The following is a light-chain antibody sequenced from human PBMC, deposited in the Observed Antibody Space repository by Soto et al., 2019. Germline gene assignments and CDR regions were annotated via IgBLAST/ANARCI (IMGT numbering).Light chain of an antibody. V-gene: IGKV3-11*01. CDR1: QTVYNY. CDR2: DAS. Sequence: EIVLTQSPATLSLSPGERATLSCRASQTVYNYLVWYQQRPGQAPRLLISDASNRDTGIPARFSGSGSGTDFSLPINSIEPEDLAIYFCQQRYVWPLTFGGGSKIEMK. CDR3: QQRYVWPLT. J-gene: IGKJ4*01.